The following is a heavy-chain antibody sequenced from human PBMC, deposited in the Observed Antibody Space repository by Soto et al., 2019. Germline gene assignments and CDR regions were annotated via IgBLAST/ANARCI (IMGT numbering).Heavy chain of an antibody. D-gene: IGHD3-10*01. J-gene: IGHJ4*02. CDR3: AKDTSHMVRGVNFDY. CDR2: ISWNSGSI. V-gene: IGHV3-9*01. Sequence: EVQLVESGGGLVQPGRSLRLSCAASGFTFDDYAMHWVRQAPGKVLEWVSGISWNSGSIGYADSVKGRFTISRDNAKNSLYLPMNSLRAEDTALYYCAKDTSHMVRGVNFDYWGQGTLVTVSS. CDR1: GFTFDDYA.